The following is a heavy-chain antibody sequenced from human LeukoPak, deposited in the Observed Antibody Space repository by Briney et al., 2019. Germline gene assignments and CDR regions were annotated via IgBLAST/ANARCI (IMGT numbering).Heavy chain of an antibody. CDR1: GGTFSSYA. Sequence: GSSVKVSCKASGGTFSSYAISWVRQAPGQGLEWMGGIIPIFGTANYAQKFQGRVTITADESTSTAYMELSSLRSEDTAVYYCARYDFWSGHTDNHDNRPYYFDYWGQGTLVTVSS. CDR3: ARYDFWSGHTDNHDNRPYYFDY. D-gene: IGHD3-3*01. V-gene: IGHV1-69*01. CDR2: IIPIFGTA. J-gene: IGHJ4*02.